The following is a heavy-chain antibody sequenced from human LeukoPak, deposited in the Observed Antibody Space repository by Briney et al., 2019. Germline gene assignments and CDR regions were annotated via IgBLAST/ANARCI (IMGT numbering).Heavy chain of an antibody. CDR2: ISSSSYI. Sequence: GGSLRLSCAASGFTFSSYSVNWVRQAPGKGLEWVSSISSSSYIYYADSVKGRFTISRDNAKNSLYLQMKSMRAEDTAVYYCARDPVTYYYGSGSSDLDYWGQGTLVTVSS. D-gene: IGHD3-10*01. V-gene: IGHV3-21*01. CDR1: GFTFSSYS. CDR3: ARDPVTYYYGSGSSDLDY. J-gene: IGHJ4*02.